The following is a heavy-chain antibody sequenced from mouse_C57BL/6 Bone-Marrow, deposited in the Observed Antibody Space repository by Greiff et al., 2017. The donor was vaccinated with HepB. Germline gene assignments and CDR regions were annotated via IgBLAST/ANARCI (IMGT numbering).Heavy chain of an antibody. V-gene: IGHV5-6*01. D-gene: IGHD1-1*01. CDR2: ISSGGSYT. CDR1: GFTFSSYG. CDR3: ARTTVEAFAY. Sequence: EVKLVESGGDLVKPGGSLKLSCAASGFTFSSYGMSWVRQTPDKRLEWVATISSGGSYTYYPDSVKGRFTISRDNAKNTLYLQMSSLKSEDTAMYYCARTTVEAFAYWGQGTLVTVSA. J-gene: IGHJ3*01.